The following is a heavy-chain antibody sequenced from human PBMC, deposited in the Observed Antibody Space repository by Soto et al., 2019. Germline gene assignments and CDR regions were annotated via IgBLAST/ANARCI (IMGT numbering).Heavy chain of an antibody. V-gene: IGHV1-18*01. Sequence: ASVKVSCKASGYTFTSYGIHWVRQAPGQGLEWMGWISGYNSNTNYAQKFEGRVRMTKDTTRSTAYLEVRSLRFDDTAVYYCGRERQWEPVPYWGQGTPVTVSS. CDR1: GYTFTSYG. D-gene: IGHD1-26*01. CDR2: ISGYNSNT. CDR3: GRERQWEPVPY. J-gene: IGHJ4*02.